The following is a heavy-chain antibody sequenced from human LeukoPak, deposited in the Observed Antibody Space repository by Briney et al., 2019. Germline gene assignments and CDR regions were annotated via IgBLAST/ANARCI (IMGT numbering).Heavy chain of an antibody. D-gene: IGHD3-22*01. V-gene: IGHV1-18*01. J-gene: IGHJ6*02. Sequence: ASVKVSCKASGNTFTSYGISWVRQAPGQGLEWMGWISAYNGNTNYAQKLQGRVTMTTDTSTSTAYMELRSLRSDDTAVYYCARDARNYDSSGYLYYYYYGMDVWGQGTTVTVSS. CDR1: GNTFTSYG. CDR3: ARDARNYDSSGYLYYYYYGMDV. CDR2: ISAYNGNT.